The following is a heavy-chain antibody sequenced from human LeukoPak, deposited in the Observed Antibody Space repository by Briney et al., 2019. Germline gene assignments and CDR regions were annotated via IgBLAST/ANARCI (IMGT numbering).Heavy chain of an antibody. CDR2: INHSGST. V-gene: IGHV4-34*01. CDR3: ARDVPRGTGYMDV. CDR1: GGSLSGYY. D-gene: IGHD3-10*01. Sequence: SSETLSLTCAVYGGSLSGYYWSWIRQPPGKGLEWIGEINHSGSTNYNPSLKSRVTISVDTSKNQFSLKLSSVTAADTAVYYCARDVPRGTGYMDVWGKGTTVTVSS. J-gene: IGHJ6*03.